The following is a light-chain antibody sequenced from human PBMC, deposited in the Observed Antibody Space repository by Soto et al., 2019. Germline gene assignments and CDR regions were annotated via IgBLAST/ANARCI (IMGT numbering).Light chain of an antibody. CDR1: QSISSW. Sequence: DIQMTQSPSTLSASVGDRVTITCRASQSISSWLAWYQQKPGKAPKLLVYDASSLESGVPTRFSGSGSGTECTLTISSLQPDDFETYYCQQYNSYFSFGQGTKLEIK. CDR3: QQYNSYFS. V-gene: IGKV1-5*01. CDR2: DAS. J-gene: IGKJ2*01.